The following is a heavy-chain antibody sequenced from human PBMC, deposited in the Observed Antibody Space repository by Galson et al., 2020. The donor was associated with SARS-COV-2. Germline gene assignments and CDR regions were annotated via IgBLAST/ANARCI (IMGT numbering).Heavy chain of an antibody. CDR1: GYTLTELS. J-gene: IGHJ4*02. CDR3: ATTPAIFGVVNLDD. Sequence: ASVKVSCKVSGYTLTELSMHWVRQAPGKGLEWMGGFDTEDGETIYAQKFQGRVTMTEDTSTDTAYMELSSLRSEDTAVYYCATTPAIFGVVNLDDWGQGTLVTVSS. D-gene: IGHD3-3*01. V-gene: IGHV1-24*01. CDR2: FDTEDGET.